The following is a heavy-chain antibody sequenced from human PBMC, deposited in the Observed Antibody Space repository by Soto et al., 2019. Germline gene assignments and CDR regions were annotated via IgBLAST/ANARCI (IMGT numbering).Heavy chain of an antibody. Sequence: EVQLLESGGGLVQPGGSLRLSCAASGFTFSSYAMSWVRQAPGKGLEWVSAISGSGGSTYYADSVKGRFTISRDNSKNTLYLQMNSLRAEDTAVYYCAKDSESMTTVTFSGSYYFDYWGQGTLVTVSS. CDR3: AKDSESMTTVTFSGSYYFDY. V-gene: IGHV3-23*01. J-gene: IGHJ4*02. CDR2: ISGSGGST. D-gene: IGHD4-17*01. CDR1: GFTFSSYA.